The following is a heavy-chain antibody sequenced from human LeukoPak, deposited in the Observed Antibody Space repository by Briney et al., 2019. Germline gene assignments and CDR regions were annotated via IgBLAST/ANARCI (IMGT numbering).Heavy chain of an antibody. J-gene: IGHJ4*02. Sequence: GGSLRLSCAASGFTFSSYGMHWVRQAPGKGLEGVAVIWYDGSNKYYADSVKGRFTISRDNSKNTLYLQMNSLRAEDTAVYYCARDSPGGDCFDYWGQGTLVTVSS. CDR2: IWYDGSNK. CDR3: ARDSPGGDCFDY. V-gene: IGHV3-33*01. CDR1: GFTFSSYG. D-gene: IGHD3-10*01.